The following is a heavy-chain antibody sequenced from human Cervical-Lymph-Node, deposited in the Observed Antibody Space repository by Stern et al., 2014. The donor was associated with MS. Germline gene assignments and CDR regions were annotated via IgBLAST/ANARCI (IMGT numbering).Heavy chain of an antibody. CDR2: INHSGST. CDR3: ARAPPYGGYVGFDY. V-gene: IGHV4-34*01. J-gene: IGHJ4*02. CDR1: GGSFSGYY. Sequence: QVQLQQWGAGLLKPSETLSLTCAVYGGSFSGYYWSWIRQPPGKGLEWIGEINHSGSTHYNPSLKSRVTISVDTSKNHFSLKLSSVTAADTAVYYCARAPPYGGYVGFDYWGQGTLVTVSS. D-gene: IGHD5-12*01.